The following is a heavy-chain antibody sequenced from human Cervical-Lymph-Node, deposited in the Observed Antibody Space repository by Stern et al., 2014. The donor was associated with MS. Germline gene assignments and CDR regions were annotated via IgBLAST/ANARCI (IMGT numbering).Heavy chain of an antibody. V-gene: IGHV5-51*01. D-gene: IGHD3-10*01. Sequence: VQLVQSGAEVKKPGESLKISCKGSGYNFASYWIGWVRQVPGKGLEWMGIIYPDDSGARYTPSFQGQVPMSADKSIGTAYLQWSSLKDSDTAFYFCARKGTYGLDYWGQGALVTVSS. J-gene: IGHJ4*02. CDR1: GYNFASYW. CDR2: IYPDDSGA. CDR3: ARKGTYGLDY.